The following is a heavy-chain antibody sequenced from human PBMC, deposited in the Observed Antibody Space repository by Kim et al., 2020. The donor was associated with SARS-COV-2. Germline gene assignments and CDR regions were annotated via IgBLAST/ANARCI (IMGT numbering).Heavy chain of an antibody. V-gene: IGHV4-34*01. CDR1: GGSFSGYY. Sequence: SETLSLTCAVYGGSFSGYYWSWIRQPPGKGLEWIGEINHSGSTNYNPSLKSRVTISVDTSKNQFSLKLSSVTAADTAVYYCARGWLVWQFYFDYWGQGTLVTVSS. CDR3: ARGWLVWQFYFDY. CDR2: INHSGST. J-gene: IGHJ4*02. D-gene: IGHD6-19*01.